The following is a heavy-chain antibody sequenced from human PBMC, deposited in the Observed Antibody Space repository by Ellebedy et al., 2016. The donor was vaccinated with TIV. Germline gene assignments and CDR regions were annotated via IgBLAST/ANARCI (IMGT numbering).Heavy chain of an antibody. D-gene: IGHD3/OR15-3a*01. J-gene: IGHJ6*02. V-gene: IGHV4-39*07. CDR2: INHSGST. CDR1: GASINSGGFY. Sequence: SETLSLTXTVSGASINSGGFYWSWIRQPPGKGLEWIGEINHSGSTNYNPSLKSRVTISVDTSKKQFSLKLSSVTAADTAVYYCARTDLHYGMDVWGQGTTVTVSS. CDR3: ARTDLHYGMDV.